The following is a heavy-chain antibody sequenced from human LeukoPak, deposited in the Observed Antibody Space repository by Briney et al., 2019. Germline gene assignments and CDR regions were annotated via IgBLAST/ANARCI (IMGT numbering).Heavy chain of an antibody. CDR1: GGSISSSNYY. Sequence: SETLSLTCNVSGGSISSSNYYWGWIRQPPGKGLEWIGSIYYSGSTYYNSSLKSRVTISVDTSKNQFSLKLSSVTAADTAVYYCARRFPAHYFDYWGQGTLVTVSS. CDR2: IYYSGST. CDR3: ARRFPAHYFDY. V-gene: IGHV4-39*01. J-gene: IGHJ4*02. D-gene: IGHD6-25*01.